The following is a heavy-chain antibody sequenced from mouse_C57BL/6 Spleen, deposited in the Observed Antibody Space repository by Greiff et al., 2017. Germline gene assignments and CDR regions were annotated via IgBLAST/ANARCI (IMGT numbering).Heavy chain of an antibody. CDR2: IYPSDSET. Sequence: QVQLQQPGAELVRPGSSVKLSCKASGYTFTSYWMDWVKQRPGQGLEWIGNIYPSDSETNYNQKFKDKATLTVDKSSSTAYMQLSSLTSEDSAVYYCAREGGSSYLYFDYWGQGTTLTVSS. V-gene: IGHV1-61*01. J-gene: IGHJ2*01. D-gene: IGHD1-1*01. CDR1: GYTFTSYW. CDR3: AREGGSSYLYFDY.